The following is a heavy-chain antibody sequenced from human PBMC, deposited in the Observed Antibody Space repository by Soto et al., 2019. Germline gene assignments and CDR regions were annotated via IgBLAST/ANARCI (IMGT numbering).Heavy chain of an antibody. CDR3: VRTDFGDYGSY. CDR1: GFTFSDYY. CDR2: ISNSGSVI. D-gene: IGHD4-17*01. V-gene: IGHV3-11*01. J-gene: IGHJ4*02. Sequence: QVKLVESGGGLVKPGGSLRLSCAASGFTFSDYYMSWIRQAPGKGLEWISYISNSGSVIHSADSVKGRFTISRDNAKSSLYLQMNSLRAEDTAVYYCVRTDFGDYGSYWGQGTLVTVSS.